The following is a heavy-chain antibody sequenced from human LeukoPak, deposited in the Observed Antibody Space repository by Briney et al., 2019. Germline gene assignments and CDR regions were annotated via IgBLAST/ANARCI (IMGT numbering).Heavy chain of an antibody. Sequence: QSGGSLRLSCAASGFTFSSYWMSWVRQAPGKGLEWVANIKQDGSEKYYVDSVRGRFTISRDNAKNSLYLQMNSLRAEDTAVYYCARDLYCRSTSCYAGGYWGQGTLVTVSS. CDR3: ARDLYCRSTSCYAGGY. J-gene: IGHJ4*02. CDR1: GFTFSSYW. V-gene: IGHV3-7*03. CDR2: IKQDGSEK. D-gene: IGHD2-2*01.